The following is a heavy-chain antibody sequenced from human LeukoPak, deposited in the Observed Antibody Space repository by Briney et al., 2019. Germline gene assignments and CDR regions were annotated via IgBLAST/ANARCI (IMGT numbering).Heavy chain of an antibody. Sequence: GESLKISCKGSGYSFTRYWIGWVRQMPGKGREWMGIIYPGDSDTRYSPSFQGQVTISADKSISTAYLQWSSLKASDTAMYYCARSQGTGTLRGNWFDPWGQGTLVTVSS. CDR2: IYPGDSDT. CDR3: ARSQGTGTLRGNWFDP. CDR1: GYSFTRYW. J-gene: IGHJ5*02. D-gene: IGHD1-1*01. V-gene: IGHV5-51*01.